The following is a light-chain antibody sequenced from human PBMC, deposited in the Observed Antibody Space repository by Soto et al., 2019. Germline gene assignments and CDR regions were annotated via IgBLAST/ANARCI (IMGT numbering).Light chain of an antibody. J-gene: IGLJ2*01. Sequence: QSALTQPASVSGAPGQSITISCTGTSSDVGTYNYVSWYQQHPGKAPKLMIYEVSNRPSGVSNRFSGSKFGNTASLTISGLQAEDEADYYCSSYTSSSTVVFGGGTTVTV. CDR3: SSYTSSSTVV. CDR1: SSDVGTYNY. V-gene: IGLV2-14*01. CDR2: EVS.